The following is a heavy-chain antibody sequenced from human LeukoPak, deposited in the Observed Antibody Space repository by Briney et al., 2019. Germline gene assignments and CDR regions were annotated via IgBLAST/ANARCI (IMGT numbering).Heavy chain of an antibody. J-gene: IGHJ5*02. Sequence: PTETLSLTCTVSVGSISRYYWSWIRQPPGKGLEWIGYIHYSGSTKYNPSLKSRVTISVDTSKNQFSLKLSSVTAADTAVYYCARHGPDCSGGSCYSLIDHWGQGTLVTVSS. CDR3: ARHGPDCSGGSCYSLIDH. D-gene: IGHD2-15*01. CDR1: VGSISRYY. V-gene: IGHV4-59*08. CDR2: IHYSGST.